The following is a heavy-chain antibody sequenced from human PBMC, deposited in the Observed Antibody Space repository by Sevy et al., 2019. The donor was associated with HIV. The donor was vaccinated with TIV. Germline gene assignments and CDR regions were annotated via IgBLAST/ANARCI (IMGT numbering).Heavy chain of an antibody. Sequence: GGSLRLSCAASGFTFDDYAMHWVRQAPGKGLEWVSGISWNSGSIGYADSVKGRFTISRDNAKNSLYLQMNSLRAEDTALYYCAKDLAHLGGSYQSDAFDIWGQGTMVTVSS. J-gene: IGHJ3*02. CDR1: GFTFDDYA. V-gene: IGHV3-9*01. CDR2: ISWNSGSI. D-gene: IGHD1-26*01. CDR3: AKDLAHLGGSYQSDAFDI.